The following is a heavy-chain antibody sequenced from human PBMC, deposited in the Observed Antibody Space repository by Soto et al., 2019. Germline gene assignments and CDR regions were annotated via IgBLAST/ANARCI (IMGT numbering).Heavy chain of an antibody. CDR2: IGRSGDPI. V-gene: IGHV3-11*01. Sequence: GGSLRLSCAASGFSFHDYYMSWIRQAPGKGLEWISHIGRSGDPIYYADSVKGRFSISRDDATNSLYLQMSSLRAEDTAVYYCAKVPHDYVWGSYRFDYWGQGTLVTVSS. CDR3: AKVPHDYVWGSYRFDY. D-gene: IGHD3-16*02. CDR1: GFSFHDYY. J-gene: IGHJ4*02.